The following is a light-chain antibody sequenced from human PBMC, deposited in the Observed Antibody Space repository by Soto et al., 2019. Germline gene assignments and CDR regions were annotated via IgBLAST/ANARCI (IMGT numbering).Light chain of an antibody. J-gene: IGLJ1*01. V-gene: IGLV2-23*03. CDR3: CSYAGSYTFARNV. CDR2: EGS. CDR1: SSDVGSYNL. Sequence: QSALTQPASVSGSPGQSITISCTGTSSDVGSYNLVSWYQQHPGKAPKLMIYEGSKRPSGVSNRFSGSKSGNTASLTISGLQAEDEADYYCCSYAGSYTFARNVFGTGTKLTVL.